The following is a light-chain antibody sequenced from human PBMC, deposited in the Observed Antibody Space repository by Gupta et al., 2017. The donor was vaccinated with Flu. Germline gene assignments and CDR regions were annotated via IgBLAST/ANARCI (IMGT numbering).Light chain of an antibody. CDR2: EVS. CDR1: SSDVGGYNY. J-gene: IGLJ2*01. V-gene: IGLV2-8*01. CDR3: SSYAGSSNSV. Sequence: TSSDVGGYNYVSWYQQHPGKAPKLMIYEVSKRPSGVPDRFSGSKSGNTASLTVSGLQAEDEADYYCSSYAGSSNSVFGGGTKLTVL.